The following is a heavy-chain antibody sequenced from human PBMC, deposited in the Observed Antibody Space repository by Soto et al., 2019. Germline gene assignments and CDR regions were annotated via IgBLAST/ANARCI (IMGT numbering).Heavy chain of an antibody. Sequence: SVKVSCTASWGTFSSYAISWVRQSPVQGLEWMGGIIPIFGTANYAQKFQGRVTITADESTSTAYMELSSLRSEDTAVYYCARESSSSSRGGYYYGMDVWGQGTTVTVYS. J-gene: IGHJ6*02. D-gene: IGHD6-6*01. V-gene: IGHV1-69*13. CDR2: IIPIFGTA. CDR3: ARESSSSSRGGYYYGMDV. CDR1: WGTFSSYA.